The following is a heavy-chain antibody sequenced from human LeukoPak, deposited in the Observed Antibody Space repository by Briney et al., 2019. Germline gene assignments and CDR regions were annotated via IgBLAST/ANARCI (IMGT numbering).Heavy chain of an antibody. CDR3: ARVPYYYDSSGYYSDWFDP. V-gene: IGHV4-61*02. J-gene: IGHJ5*02. D-gene: IGHD3-22*01. Sequence: SQTLSLTCTVSGGSISSGSYYWSWIRQPAGKGLEWIGRIYTSGSTNYNPSLKSRVTISVDTSKNQSSLKLSSVTAADTAVYYCARVPYYYDSSGYYSDWFDPWGQGTLVTVSS. CDR1: GGSISSGSYY. CDR2: IYTSGST.